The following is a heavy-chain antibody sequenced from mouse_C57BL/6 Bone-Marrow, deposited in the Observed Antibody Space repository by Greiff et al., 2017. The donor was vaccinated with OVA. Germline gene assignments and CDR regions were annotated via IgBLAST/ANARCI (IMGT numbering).Heavy chain of an antibody. D-gene: IGHD1-1*01. CDR1: GYTFTSYW. CDR2: INPSNGGT. V-gene: IGHV1-53*01. CDR3: AREGFITTVVDWFAY. J-gene: IGHJ3*01. Sequence: QVQLQQPGTELVKPGASVKLSCKASGYTFTSYWMHWVKQRPGQGLEWIGNINPSNGGTNYNEKFKSKATLTVDKSSSTAYMQLSSLTSEDSAVYYCAREGFITTVVDWFAYWGQGTLVTVSA.